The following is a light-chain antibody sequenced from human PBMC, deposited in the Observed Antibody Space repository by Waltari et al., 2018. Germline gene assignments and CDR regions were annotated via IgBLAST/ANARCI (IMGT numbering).Light chain of an antibody. V-gene: IGLV2-23*01. Sequence: QSALTQPASVSGSPGQSITISCTGTSSDVGSYNLVSWYQQHPDKAPKLIIYEGSKRPSGVSNRFSGSKSGNTASLTMSGLQAEDEADYYCCSYAGSSTVVFGGGTKLTVL. CDR3: CSYAGSSTVV. CDR1: SSDVGSYNL. CDR2: EGS. J-gene: IGLJ2*01.